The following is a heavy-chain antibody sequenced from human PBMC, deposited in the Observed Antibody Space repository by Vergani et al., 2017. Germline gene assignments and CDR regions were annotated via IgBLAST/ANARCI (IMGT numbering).Heavy chain of an antibody. J-gene: IGHJ4*02. V-gene: IGHV1-3*01. Sequence: QVQLVQSGAEVKKPGASVKVSCKASGFTFTNYAMNWVRQAPGQRLEGMGWINAGNGNTKYSQKFKGRLTITGDTSASTAYMELSSLRSEDTAVYYCAREITIVGVVQKHENYFDYWGQGTLVTVSS. CDR1: GFTFTNYA. D-gene: IGHD3-3*01. CDR2: INAGNGNT. CDR3: AREITIVGVVQKHENYFDY.